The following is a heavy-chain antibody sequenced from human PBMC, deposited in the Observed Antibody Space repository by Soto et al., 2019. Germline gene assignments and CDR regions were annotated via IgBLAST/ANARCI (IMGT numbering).Heavy chain of an antibody. D-gene: IGHD3-10*01. CDR2: IIPILGIA. CDR3: ASRWFGESLYYYYMDV. Sequence: QVQLVQSGAEVKKPGSSVKVSCKASGGTFSSYTISWVRQAPGQGLEWMGRIIPILGIANYAQKFQGRVTITADNSTSTAYMELSSLRAEDTAVYYCASRWFGESLYYYYMDVWGKGTTVTVSS. V-gene: IGHV1-69*02. J-gene: IGHJ6*03. CDR1: GGTFSSYT.